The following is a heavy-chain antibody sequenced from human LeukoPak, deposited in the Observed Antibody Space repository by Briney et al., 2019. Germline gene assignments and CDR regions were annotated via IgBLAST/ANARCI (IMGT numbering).Heavy chain of an antibody. J-gene: IGHJ4*02. V-gene: IGHV3-48*01. Sequence: GGSLTLSCPPSGFSFSSYSMNWVRQAPGNGLEWVSYISSNSSNIYYADSVKGRFTISRDKSKNTVYLQMSSLRAEDTAVYYCGGASADTLDVDCWGQGITVTVSS. CDR2: ISSNSSNI. CDR1: GFSFSSYS. CDR3: GGASADTLDVDC. D-gene: IGHD6-13*01.